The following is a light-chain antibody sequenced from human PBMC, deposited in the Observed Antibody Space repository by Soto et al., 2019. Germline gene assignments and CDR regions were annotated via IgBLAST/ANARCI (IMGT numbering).Light chain of an antibody. V-gene: IGKV3-15*01. J-gene: IGKJ1*01. CDR1: QSVSTN. Sequence: EVVMTQSPATLSVSPGERATLSGRASQSVSTNLVWYQQKPGQAPRLLIYGASTRATGIPARFSGSGSGTEFTLTISSLQSEDFAVYYCQQYKNWPPWTFGQGTKVEIK. CDR2: GAS. CDR3: QQYKNWPPWT.